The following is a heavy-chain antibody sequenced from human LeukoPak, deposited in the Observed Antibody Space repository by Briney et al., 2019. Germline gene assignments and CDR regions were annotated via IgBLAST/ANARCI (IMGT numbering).Heavy chain of an antibody. Sequence: ASVKVSCKASGYTFTGYYMHWVRQAPGPGLEWMGRINPNSGGTNYAQKFQGRVTMTRDTSISTAYMELSRLRSDDTAVYYCARERIAAAGTFDPWGQGTLVTVSS. D-gene: IGHD6-13*01. V-gene: IGHV1-2*06. J-gene: IGHJ5*02. CDR2: INPNSGGT. CDR3: ARERIAAAGTFDP. CDR1: GYTFTGYY.